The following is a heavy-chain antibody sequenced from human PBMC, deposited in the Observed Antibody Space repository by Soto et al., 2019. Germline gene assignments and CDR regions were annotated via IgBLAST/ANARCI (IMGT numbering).Heavy chain of an antibody. V-gene: IGHV4-31*03. CDR3: ASVVRRCSGGSCSLGDYFDY. CDR2: IYYSGST. Sequence: PSETLSLTCTVSGGSISSGGYYWNWIRQHPGKGLEWIGYIYYSGSTYYNPSLKSRVTISVDTSKNQFSLKLSSVTAADTAMFYCASVVRRCSGGSCSLGDYFDYWGQGTLVTVSS. J-gene: IGHJ4*02. CDR1: GGSISSGGYY. D-gene: IGHD2-15*01.